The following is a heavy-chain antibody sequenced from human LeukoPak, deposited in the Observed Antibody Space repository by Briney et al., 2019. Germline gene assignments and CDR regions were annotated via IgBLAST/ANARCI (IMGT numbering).Heavy chain of an antibody. V-gene: IGHV4-39*01. J-gene: IGHJ5*02. D-gene: IGHD1-1*01. CDR2: IYYSGST. CDR3: ARVHRQKNWFDP. CDR1: GGSISSRSYY. Sequence: SETLSLTCTVSGGSISSRSYYWGWIRQPPGKGLEWIGSIYYSGSTYYNPSLKSRVTISGDTSKNQFSLKLSSVTAADTAVYHCARVHRQKNWFDPWGQGTLVSVSS.